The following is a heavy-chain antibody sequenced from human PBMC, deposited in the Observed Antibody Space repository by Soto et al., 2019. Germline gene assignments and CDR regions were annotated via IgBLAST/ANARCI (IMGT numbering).Heavy chain of an antibody. J-gene: IGHJ5*02. Sequence: EASVKVSCKASGGTFSSYAISWVRQAPGQGLEWMGGIIPIFGTANYAQKFQGRVTITADESTSTAYMELSSLRSEDTAVYYCARDLQGDLFVVVPAPMLPETCFDPWGQGTLVTVSS. CDR2: IIPIFGTA. CDR3: ARDLQGDLFVVVPAPMLPETCFDP. D-gene: IGHD2-2*01. V-gene: IGHV1-69*13. CDR1: GGTFSSYA.